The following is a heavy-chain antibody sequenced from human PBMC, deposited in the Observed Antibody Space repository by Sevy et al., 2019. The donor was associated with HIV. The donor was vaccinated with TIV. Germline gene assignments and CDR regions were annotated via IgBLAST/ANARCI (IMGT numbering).Heavy chain of an antibody. Sequence: GGSLRLSCAASGFTFSSYSMNWVRQAPGKGLEWVSSISSSSSYIYYADSVKGRFTISRDNAKNSLYLRMNSLRAEDTAVYYCARPAFDYGDHGDAFDIWGQGTMVTVSS. CDR1: GFTFSSYS. CDR3: ARPAFDYGDHGDAFDI. CDR2: ISSSSSYI. J-gene: IGHJ3*02. V-gene: IGHV3-21*01. D-gene: IGHD4-17*01.